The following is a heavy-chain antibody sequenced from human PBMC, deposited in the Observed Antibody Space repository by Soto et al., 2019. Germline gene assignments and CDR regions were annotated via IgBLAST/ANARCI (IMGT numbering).Heavy chain of an antibody. CDR1: GFSVSGDY. D-gene: IGHD2-15*01. J-gene: IGHJ5*02. Sequence: GGSLRLSCAASGFSVSGDYMNWVRQAPGKGLEWVSLLYSGGLTYYADSVKGRFTISRDNSKNTLYLQMNSLRVEDTAVYYCARAVVHNWFDPWGQGTLVTVS. CDR3: ARAVVHNWFDP. CDR2: LYSGGLT. V-gene: IGHV3-66*01.